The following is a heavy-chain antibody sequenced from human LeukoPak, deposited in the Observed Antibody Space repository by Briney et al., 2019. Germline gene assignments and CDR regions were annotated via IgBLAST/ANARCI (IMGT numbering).Heavy chain of an antibody. CDR2: IYYSGST. CDR1: GGSISSYY. CDR3: ARHGSASSNYPANLFDY. J-gene: IGHJ4*02. V-gene: IGHV4-59*08. D-gene: IGHD4-11*01. Sequence: SETLSLTCTVSGGSISSYYWSWIRQPPGKGLEWVGYIYYSGSTNYNPSLKSRVTISVDTSKNQFSLKLSSVTAADTAVYYCARHGSASSNYPANLFDYWRQGTLVTVSS.